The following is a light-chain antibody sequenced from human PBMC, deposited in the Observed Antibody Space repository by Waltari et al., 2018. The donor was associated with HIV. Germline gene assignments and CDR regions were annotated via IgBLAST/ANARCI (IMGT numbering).Light chain of an antibody. CDR3: ATWDDSLIWV. J-gene: IGLJ3*02. CDR2: RNN. CDR1: NSNIGPNS. Sequence: QPVLTQPPSASGTPGHGVTISCSGSNSNIGPNSVYWYQHLPGMAPKLFIYRNNRRPSGIPDRFSGSRSGTSASLAISGLRSEDEADYYCATWDDSLIWVFGGGTKLTVL. V-gene: IGLV1-47*01.